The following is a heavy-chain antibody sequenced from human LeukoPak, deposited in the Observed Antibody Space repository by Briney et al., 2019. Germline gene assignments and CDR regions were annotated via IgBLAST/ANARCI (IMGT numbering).Heavy chain of an antibody. CDR2: ISGSGGST. J-gene: IGHJ4*02. CDR1: GFTFSSYA. CDR3: AKGTYYYGSGRHHFDY. Sequence: PGGSLRLSCAASGFTFSSYAMSWVRQAPGKGLEWVSAISGSGGSTYYADSVKGRFTISRDNSKNTLYLQMNSLRAEDTAVYYCAKGTYYYGSGRHHFDYWGQGTLVTVSS. D-gene: IGHD3-10*01. V-gene: IGHV3-23*01.